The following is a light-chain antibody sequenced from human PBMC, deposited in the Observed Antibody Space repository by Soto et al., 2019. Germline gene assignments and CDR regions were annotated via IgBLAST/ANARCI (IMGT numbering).Light chain of an antibody. J-gene: IGKJ3*01. CDR1: QSVSSSD. V-gene: IGKV3-20*01. CDR3: QQYGSSPFT. CDR2: GAS. Sequence: DIVLTQSPGTLSLSPGERATLSCRSSQSVSSSDLAWYQQKRGQAPRLLIYGASSRATGIPDRFSGSWSGTDFTLTISRLEPEDLAVYYCQQYGSSPFTLGPGTKVYIK.